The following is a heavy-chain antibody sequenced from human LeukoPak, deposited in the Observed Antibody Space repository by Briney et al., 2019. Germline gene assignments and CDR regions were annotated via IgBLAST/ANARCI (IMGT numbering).Heavy chain of an antibody. J-gene: IGHJ6*02. CDR1: GGSISSYY. CDR2: IYYSGST. CDR3: ARTPYCSSTSCYEYYGMDV. D-gene: IGHD2-2*01. V-gene: IGHV4-59*01. Sequence: SETLSLTCTVSGGSISSYYWSWIRQPPGKGLGWIGYIYYSGSTNYNPSLKSRVTISVDTSKNQFSLKLSSVTAADTAVYYCARTPYCSSTSCYEYYGMDVWGQGTTVTVSS.